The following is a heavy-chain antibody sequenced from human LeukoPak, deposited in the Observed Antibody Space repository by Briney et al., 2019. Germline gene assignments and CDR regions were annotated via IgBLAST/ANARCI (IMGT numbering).Heavy chain of an antibody. D-gene: IGHD3-16*01. V-gene: IGHV3-43*02. CDR1: GFTFDYYA. Sequence: PGGSLRLSCSVSGFTFDYYAMHWVRHAPGTGLEWVSLISADGFRTNHADSVKGRFTISRDNSKNSLFLQMNSLRSEDTAFYFCARDLGIPTSPFDYWGLGTLVTVSS. J-gene: IGHJ4*02. CDR2: ISADGFRT. CDR3: ARDLGIPTSPFDY.